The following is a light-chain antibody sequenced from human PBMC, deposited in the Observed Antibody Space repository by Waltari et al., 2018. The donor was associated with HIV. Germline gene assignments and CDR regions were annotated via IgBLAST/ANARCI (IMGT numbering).Light chain of an antibody. Sequence: VMTQSPATMSVSPGDRVTLSCKTSHSISTHVAWHQQRPGQAPQLLIYDASTRAPDIPTRFSGSGSGTQFSLTITDMKSDDFAVYYCQQYANWPITFGRGTRL. CDR1: HSISTH. J-gene: IGKJ5*01. V-gene: IGKV3D-15*01. CDR3: QQYANWPIT. CDR2: DAS.